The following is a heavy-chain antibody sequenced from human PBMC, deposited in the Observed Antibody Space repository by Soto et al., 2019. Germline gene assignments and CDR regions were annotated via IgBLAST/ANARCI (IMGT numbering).Heavy chain of an antibody. V-gene: IGHV3-30*03. Sequence: QVQLVESGGGVVQPGRSLRLSCAASGFTFSSYGMHCVRQAPGKGLEWVAVISYDGSNKYYADSVKGRFTISRDNSKNTLYLQMNSLRAEDTAVYYCAATWDGYSYGDGVYYFDYWGPGTLVTVS. CDR3: AATWDGYSYGDGVYYFDY. CDR1: GFTFSSYG. J-gene: IGHJ4*02. CDR2: ISYDGSNK. D-gene: IGHD5-18*01.